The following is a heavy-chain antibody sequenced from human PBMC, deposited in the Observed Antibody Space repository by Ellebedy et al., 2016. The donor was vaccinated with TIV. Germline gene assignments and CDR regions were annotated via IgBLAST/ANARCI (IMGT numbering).Heavy chain of an antibody. J-gene: IGHJ6*02. V-gene: IGHV1-2*04. D-gene: IGHD3-22*01. Sequence: ASVKVSXXASGGTFSSYAISWVRQAPGQGLEWMGWINPNSGGTNYAQKFQGWVTMTRDTSISTAYMELSRLRSDDTAVYYCARGQPNYYDSSPSWSLDEYGMDVWGQGTTVTVSS. CDR1: GGTFSSYA. CDR2: INPNSGGT. CDR3: ARGQPNYYDSSPSWSLDEYGMDV.